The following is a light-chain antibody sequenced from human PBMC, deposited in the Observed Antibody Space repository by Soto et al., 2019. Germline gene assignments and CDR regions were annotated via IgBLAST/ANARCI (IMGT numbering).Light chain of an antibody. CDR3: QQYNNWPLT. V-gene: IGKV3-15*01. Sequence: EIVVTQSPATLSVSPGERATLSCRASQSVSNNLAWYMQKPGQAPRLLIYGASTRATGIPASFSGSGSGTEFTLTISRLQSEDFSVYYCQQYNNWPLTFGGGTKVEIK. J-gene: IGKJ4*01. CDR2: GAS. CDR1: QSVSNN.